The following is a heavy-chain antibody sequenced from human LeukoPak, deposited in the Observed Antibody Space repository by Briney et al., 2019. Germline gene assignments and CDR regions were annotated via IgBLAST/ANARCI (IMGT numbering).Heavy chain of an antibody. CDR2: INPNSGGT. D-gene: IGHD6-6*01. Sequence: ASVKVSCKASGYTFTGYYMHGVRQAPGQGLEWMGWINPNSGGTNYAQKFQGRVTMTRDTSISTAYMELSRLRSDDTAVYYCARDYSSSGEYFQHWGQGTLVTVSS. V-gene: IGHV1-2*02. J-gene: IGHJ1*01. CDR1: GYTFTGYY. CDR3: ARDYSSSGEYFQH.